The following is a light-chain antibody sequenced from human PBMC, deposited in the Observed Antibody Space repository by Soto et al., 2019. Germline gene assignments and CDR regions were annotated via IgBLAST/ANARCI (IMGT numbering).Light chain of an antibody. CDR3: QPRGTSIT. V-gene: IGKV3-11*01. Sequence: IVLTQSPATLSLWPGETAVLSCRASQTVNTYLSWYQQRPGQAPRLLIYDASKRVPGIPARFSGSGSGTDFTLTISSLEPEDFAVYYCQPRGTSITFGQATRLDIK. CDR1: QTVNTY. CDR2: DAS. J-gene: IGKJ5*01.